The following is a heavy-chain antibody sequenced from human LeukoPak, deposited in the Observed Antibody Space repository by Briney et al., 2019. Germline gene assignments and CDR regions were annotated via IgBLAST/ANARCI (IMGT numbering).Heavy chain of an antibody. CDR2: INSDGSST. Sequence: GGSLRLSCSASGFTFSSYAMHWVRQAPGKGLVWVSRINSDGSSTSYADSVKGRFTISRDNAKNTLYLQMNSLRAEDTAVYYCARDQEQQQLAPHFDYWGQGTLVTVSS. V-gene: IGHV3-74*01. CDR1: GFTFSSYA. D-gene: IGHD6-13*01. CDR3: ARDQEQQQLAPHFDY. J-gene: IGHJ4*02.